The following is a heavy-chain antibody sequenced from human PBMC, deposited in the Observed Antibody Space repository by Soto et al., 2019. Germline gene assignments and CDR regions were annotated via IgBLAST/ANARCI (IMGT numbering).Heavy chain of an antibody. CDR3: ARARLVVEGRFDY. J-gene: IGHJ4*02. CDR2: ISSTATYT. V-gene: IGHV3-11*06. D-gene: IGHD3-22*01. Sequence: QVHLVESGGALVKPGGSLRLSCAVSGFSFSDYYMNWIRQAPGKGLEWLSYISSTATYTNYADSVRGRFTISRDSAKNSQYLDMNGLRAEDTAVYYCARARLVVEGRFDYLGQGTLVTVSS. CDR1: GFSFSDYY.